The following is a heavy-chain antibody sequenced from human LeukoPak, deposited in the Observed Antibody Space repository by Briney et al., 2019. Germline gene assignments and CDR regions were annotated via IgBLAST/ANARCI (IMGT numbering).Heavy chain of an antibody. CDR1: GGSFSGYY. J-gene: IGHJ4*02. CDR3: ARGQENCGGDCGVAY. V-gene: IGHV4-34*01. D-gene: IGHD2-21*02. Sequence: SETLSLTCAVYGGSFSGYYWSWIRQPPGKGLEWIGEINHSGSANYNPSLKSRVTISVDTSKNQFSLKLSSVTAADTAVYYCARGQENCGGDCGVAYWGQGTLVTASS. CDR2: INHSGSA.